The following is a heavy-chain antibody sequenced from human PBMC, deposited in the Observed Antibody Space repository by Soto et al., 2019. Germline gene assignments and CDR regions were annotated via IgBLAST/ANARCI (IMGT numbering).Heavy chain of an antibody. CDR2: IWYDGSNN. CDR1: GFTFRSYG. D-gene: IGHD6-13*01. CDR3: ARDRVLYSISWSPLGGGLDV. J-gene: IGHJ6*02. V-gene: IGHV3-33*01. Sequence: QVQLVESGGGVVQPGRSLRLSCAASGFTFRSYGMHWVRQAPGKGLEWVAVIWYDGSNNYYADSVKGRFTISRDNSKNTLYLQMNSLRAEDTAVYYCARDRVLYSISWSPLGGGLDVWGQGTTVTVSS.